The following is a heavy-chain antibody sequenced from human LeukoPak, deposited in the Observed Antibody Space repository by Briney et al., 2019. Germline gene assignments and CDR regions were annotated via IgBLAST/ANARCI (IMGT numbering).Heavy chain of an antibody. J-gene: IGHJ4*02. V-gene: IGHV4-59*01. Sequence: PSETLSLTCTVSGGSISSYYWSWIRQPPGEGLEWIGYIYYSGSTNYNPSLKSRVTISVDTSKNQFSLKLSSVTAADTAVYYCARAARPGIQLWPHLDYWGQGTLVTVSS. CDR3: ARAARPGIQLWPHLDY. CDR1: GGSISSYY. D-gene: IGHD5-18*01. CDR2: IYYSGST.